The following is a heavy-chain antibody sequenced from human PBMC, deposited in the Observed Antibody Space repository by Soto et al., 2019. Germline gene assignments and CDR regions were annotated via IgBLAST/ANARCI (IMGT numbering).Heavy chain of an antibody. CDR2: IYYSGST. J-gene: IGHJ4*02. CDR3: AREIVVVPAATDY. V-gene: IGHV4-30-4*01. CDR1: CGSISSGDYY. Sequence: SETVSLTCTFSCGSISSGDYYWSWIRQPPGKGLEWIGYIYYSGSTYYDSSLKSRVTISVDTSKNQFSLKLSSVTAADTAVYYCAREIVVVPAATDYWGQGTLVTVSS. D-gene: IGHD2-2*01.